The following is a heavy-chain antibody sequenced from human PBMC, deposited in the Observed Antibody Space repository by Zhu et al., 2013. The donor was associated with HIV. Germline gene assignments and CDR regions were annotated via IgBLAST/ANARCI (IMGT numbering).Heavy chain of an antibody. CDR3: AMPIGYCSSTSCYGGYYYYGMDV. V-gene: IGHV1-69*12. J-gene: IGHJ6*02. Sequence: QVRLVQSGAEVKKPGSSVKVSCKASGGTFSSYAISWVRQAPGQGLEWMGGIIPIFGTANYAQKFQGRVTITADESTSTAYMELSSLRSEDTAVYYCAMPIGYCSSTSCYGGYYYYGMDVWGQGTTVTVSS. CDR2: IIPIFGTA. CDR1: GGTFSSYA. D-gene: IGHD2-2*01.